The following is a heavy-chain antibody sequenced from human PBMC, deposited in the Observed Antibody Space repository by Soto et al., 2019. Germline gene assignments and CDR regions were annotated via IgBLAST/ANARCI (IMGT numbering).Heavy chain of an antibody. Sequence: SETLSLTCTVSGGSVNVGDHYWSWIRQFPGRGLEWIGYISYSGNTYYNPSLKGRVTLSLDISKSQFSLKLASVTAADTAMYYCARSDGRYWGQGTLVTVSS. CDR2: ISYSGNT. CDR1: GGSVNVGDHY. J-gene: IGHJ4*02. CDR3: ARSDGRY. V-gene: IGHV4-31*03.